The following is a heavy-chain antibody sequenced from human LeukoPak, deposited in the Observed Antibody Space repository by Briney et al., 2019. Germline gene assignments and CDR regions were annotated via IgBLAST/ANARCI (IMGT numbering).Heavy chain of an antibody. Sequence: GGSLRLSCAASGFTFSSYWMSWVRQAPGKGLEWVSSISSSSSYIYYADSVKGRFTISRDNAKNSLYLQMNSLRAEDTAVYYCARGFRGLFDYWGQGTLVTVSS. J-gene: IGHJ4*02. V-gene: IGHV3-21*04. CDR1: GFTFSSYW. CDR3: ARGFRGLFDY. CDR2: ISSSSSYI.